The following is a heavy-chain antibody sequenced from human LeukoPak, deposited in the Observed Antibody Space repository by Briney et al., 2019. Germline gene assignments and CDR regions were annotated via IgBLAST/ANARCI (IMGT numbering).Heavy chain of an antibody. D-gene: IGHD5-18*01. CDR1: GGSISSYY. CDR2: IYYSGST. CDR3: AREGRYSYGQDY. Sequence: SETLSLTCTVSGGSISSYYWSWIRQPPGKGLEWIGYIYYSGSTNYNPSLTSRVTILVDTSKNQFSLKLSSVTAADTAVYYCAREGRYSYGQDYWGQGTLVTVSS. J-gene: IGHJ4*02. V-gene: IGHV4-59*01.